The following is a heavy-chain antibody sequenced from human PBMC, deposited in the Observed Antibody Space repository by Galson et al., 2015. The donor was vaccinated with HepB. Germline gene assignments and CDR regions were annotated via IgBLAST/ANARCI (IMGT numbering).Heavy chain of an antibody. CDR2: ISAYNGNT. V-gene: IGHV1-18*01. CDR3: ARDWGYYDSSDAFDI. D-gene: IGHD3-22*01. CDR1: GYTFTSYG. Sequence: SVKVSCKASGYTFTSYGISWVRQAPGQGLEWMGWISAYNGNTNYAQKLQGRVTMTTDTSTSTAYMELRSLRSDDTAVYYCARDWGYYDSSDAFDIWGQGTMVTVSS. J-gene: IGHJ3*02.